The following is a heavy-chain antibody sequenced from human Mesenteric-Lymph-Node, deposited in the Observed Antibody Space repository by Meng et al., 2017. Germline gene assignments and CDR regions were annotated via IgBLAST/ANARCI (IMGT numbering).Heavy chain of an antibody. V-gene: IGHV1-2*06. Sequence: QGQLVQSGAEVKKPGASVKVSCRASGYTFTDYFIHWVRQAPGQRPEWMGRISPHSGGTNYAQQFQDRVTVTSDTSTSTAYLEMTRLTSDDTAVYYCVRSYYFGYNPRDYWGQGTLVTVSS. CDR2: ISPHSGGT. CDR3: VRSYYFGYNPRDY. CDR1: GYTFTDYF. D-gene: IGHD5-24*01. J-gene: IGHJ4*02.